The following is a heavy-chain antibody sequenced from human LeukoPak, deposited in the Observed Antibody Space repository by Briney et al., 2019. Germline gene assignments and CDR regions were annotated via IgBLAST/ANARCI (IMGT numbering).Heavy chain of an antibody. D-gene: IGHD3-22*01. CDR1: GGSVSSSSYY. CDR3: ARGYYDSWDY. J-gene: IGHJ4*02. Sequence: SETLSLTCTVSGGSVSSSSYYWGWIRQPPGKGLEWIGSIYHSGSTYYNPSLKSRVTISVDRSKNQFSLKLSSVTAADTAVYYCARGYYDSWDYWGQGTLVTVSS. V-gene: IGHV4-39*07. CDR2: IYHSGST.